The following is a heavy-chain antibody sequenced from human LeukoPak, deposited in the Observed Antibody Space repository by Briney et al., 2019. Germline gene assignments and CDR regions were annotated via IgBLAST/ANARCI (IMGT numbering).Heavy chain of an antibody. D-gene: IGHD1-26*01. J-gene: IGHJ4*02. CDR3: ARDSGSGSNDY. Sequence: AASVKVSCKASGYTFTSYAIHWVRQAPGQRLEWMGWISAGNGNTKYSQNSQGRVTFISNTSATTAFMELSSLRSEDAAVYYCARDSGSGSNDYWGQGTLVTVSS. V-gene: IGHV1-3*01. CDR2: ISAGNGNT. CDR1: GYTFTSYA.